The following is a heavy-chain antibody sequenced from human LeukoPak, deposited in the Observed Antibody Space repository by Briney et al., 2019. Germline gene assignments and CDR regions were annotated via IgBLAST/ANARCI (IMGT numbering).Heavy chain of an antibody. J-gene: IGHJ5*02. CDR3: ARDRYCSSTSCYRAPDWFDP. D-gene: IGHD2-2*01. CDR2: IYYSGST. CDR1: GGSISSSSYY. V-gene: IGHV4-39*07. Sequence: SETLSLTCTVSGGSISSSSYYWGWIRQPPGKGLEWIGSIYYSGSTYYNPSLKSRVTMSVDTSKNQFSLKLSSVTAADTAVYYCARDRYCSSTSCYRAPDWFDPWGQGTLVTVSS.